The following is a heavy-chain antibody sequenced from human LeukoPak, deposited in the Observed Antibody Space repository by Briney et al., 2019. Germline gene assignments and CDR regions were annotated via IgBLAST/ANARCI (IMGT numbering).Heavy chain of an antibody. CDR2: ISSSSTFI. D-gene: IGHD6-25*01. CDR1: GFTFSSYS. Sequence: PGGSLRFSCAASGFTFSSYSMSWVRQGPGKGLEWVSSISSSSTFIYYADSVKGRFTISRDNAKNSLYLQMNSLRAEDTAVYYCARDPSSPATPWYFDLWGRGTLVTVSS. V-gene: IGHV3-21*01. J-gene: IGHJ2*01. CDR3: ARDPSSPATPWYFDL.